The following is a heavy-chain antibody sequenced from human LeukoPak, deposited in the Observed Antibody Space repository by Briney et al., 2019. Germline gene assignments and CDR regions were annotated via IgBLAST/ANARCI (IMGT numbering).Heavy chain of an antibody. CDR1: GFSLSSYW. CDR3: VRDNPRCCGVIPANIDDY. V-gene: IGHV3-7*01. J-gene: IGHJ4*02. Sequence: PGGSLRLSCAASGFSLSSYWMSWVRQAPGKGLEWVTNIKQDGSEKYYVDSVKGRFTISRDNAKNSLYLQMNSLRAEDTAVYYCVRDNPRCCGVIPANIDDYWGQGTLVTVSS. CDR2: IKQDGSEK. D-gene: IGHD2-21*01.